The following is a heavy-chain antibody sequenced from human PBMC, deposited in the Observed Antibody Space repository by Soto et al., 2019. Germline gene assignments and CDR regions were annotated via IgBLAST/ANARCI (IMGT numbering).Heavy chain of an antibody. J-gene: IGHJ4*02. CDR1: GFTFSSYW. D-gene: IGHD3-10*01. CDR2: INSDGSST. V-gene: IGHV3-74*01. CDR3: AKDMVRGAIDY. Sequence: GGSLRLSCAASGFTFSSYWMHWVRQAPGKGLVWVSRINSDGSSTSYADSVRGRFTISRDNAKNTLYLQMNSPRAEDTAVYYCAKDMVRGAIDYCGQGTLVTVSS.